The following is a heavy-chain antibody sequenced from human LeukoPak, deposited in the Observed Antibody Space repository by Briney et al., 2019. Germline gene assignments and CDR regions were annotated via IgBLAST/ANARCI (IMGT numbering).Heavy chain of an antibody. CDR3: ARATMVRGVMRKFDY. D-gene: IGHD3-10*01. V-gene: IGHV4-59*01. Sequence: PSETLSLTCTVSGGSISSYYWSWIRQPPGKGLEWIGNIYYSGSTNYNPSLKSRVTISVDTSKNQFSLKLSSVTAADTAVYYCARATMVRGVMRKFDYWGQGTLVTVSS. CDR1: GGSISSYY. CDR2: IYYSGST. J-gene: IGHJ4*02.